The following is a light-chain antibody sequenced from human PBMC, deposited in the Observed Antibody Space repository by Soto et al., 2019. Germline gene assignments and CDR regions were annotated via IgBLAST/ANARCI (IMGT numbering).Light chain of an antibody. Sequence: DIQISESPSTLSASLGDRVTITCRASQSTSSYLAWYQQKPGKAPKLLIYQASSLENGVPSRFSGSGSGTEFSLTISSLQTDDFATYYCQQYSSHSTFGQGTKVDIK. CDR3: QQYSSHST. CDR2: QAS. CDR1: QSTSSY. J-gene: IGKJ1*01. V-gene: IGKV1-5*03.